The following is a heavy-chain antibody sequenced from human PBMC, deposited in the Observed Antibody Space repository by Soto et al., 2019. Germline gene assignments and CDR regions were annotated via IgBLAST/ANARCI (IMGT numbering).Heavy chain of an antibody. CDR2: IYYSGST. CDR3: ARDHRFQNYIWGSYPLGYFDY. D-gene: IGHD3-16*02. V-gene: IGHV4-31*03. CDR1: GGSISSGGYY. Sequence: SETLSLTCTVSGGSISSGGYYWSWIRQHPGKGLEWIGYIYYSGSTYYNPSLKSRVTISVDTSKNQFSLKLSSVTAADTAVYYCARDHRFQNYIWGSYPLGYFDYRGQRTPVTVSS. J-gene: IGHJ4*02.